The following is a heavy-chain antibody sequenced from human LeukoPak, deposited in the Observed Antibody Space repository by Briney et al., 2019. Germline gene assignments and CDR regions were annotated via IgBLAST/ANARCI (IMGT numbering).Heavy chain of an antibody. J-gene: IGHJ5*02. CDR1: GYTFTSYA. D-gene: IGHD1-26*01. Sequence: ASVKVSCKASGYTFTSYAMHWVRQAPGQRLEWMGWTNAGNGNTKYSQKFQGRVTITRDTSASTAYMELSSLRSEDTAVYYCAREEWEPTGGWFDPWDQGTLVTVSS. CDR2: TNAGNGNT. V-gene: IGHV1-3*01. CDR3: AREEWEPTGGWFDP.